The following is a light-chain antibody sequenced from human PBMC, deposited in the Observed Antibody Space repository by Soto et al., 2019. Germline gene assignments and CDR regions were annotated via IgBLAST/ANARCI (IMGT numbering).Light chain of an antibody. J-gene: IGKJ1*01. V-gene: IGKV3-11*01. CDR1: ESISTD. Sequence: EIVLTQSPASLPFSPGESATISCRATESISTDLAWYQQKPGQAPRLVIFDASKRATGIPVRLSGSGCGTDFTLTISGLEPEDFAVYYCQQRTKWPPSWTFGQGTKVDIK. CDR2: DAS. CDR3: QQRTKWPPSWT.